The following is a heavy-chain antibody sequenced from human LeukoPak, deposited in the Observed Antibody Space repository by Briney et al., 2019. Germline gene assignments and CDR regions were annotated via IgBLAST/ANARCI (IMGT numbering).Heavy chain of an antibody. CDR1: GFTFSNNW. Sequence: GGSLRLSCAASGFTFSNNWMSWVRQAPGKGLEWVVNIKQDGSEMYYVDSAKGRFTISRDNAKNSLYLQMNSLRAEDTAVYYCARDSKYSSGWYDAFDIWGLGTMVTVSS. V-gene: IGHV3-7*01. J-gene: IGHJ3*02. CDR3: ARDSKYSSGWYDAFDI. CDR2: IKQDGSEM. D-gene: IGHD6-19*01.